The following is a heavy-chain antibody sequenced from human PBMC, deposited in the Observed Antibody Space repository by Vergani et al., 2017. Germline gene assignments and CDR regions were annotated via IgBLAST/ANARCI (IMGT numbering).Heavy chain of an antibody. CDR3: GRHLRGYSYGVFDY. J-gene: IGHJ4*02. V-gene: IGHV4-30-4*01. CDR1: GHSLSSGVYY. CDR2: IYASGST. D-gene: IGHD5-18*01. Sequence: QVQLQESGPGLVKPSQTLSLTCSVSGHSLSSGVYYWNWIRLHPGNGLEWIGYIYASGSTYYSPSLKSRVAISIDTSKNHFALKLSIVTAADTAVYYCGRHLRGYSYGVFDYWGQGREVTVSS.